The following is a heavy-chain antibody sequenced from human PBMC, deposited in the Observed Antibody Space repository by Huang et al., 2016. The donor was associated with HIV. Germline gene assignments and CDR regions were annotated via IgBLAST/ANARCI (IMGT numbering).Heavy chain of an antibody. CDR2: ILYDGNNK. V-gene: IGHV3-30-3*01. CDR1: GFTFSSYA. Sequence: QVQLVESGGGVVQPGRSLRLSCAASGFTFSSYAMHWVRQAPGKGLQWVALILYDGNNKYYADSVKGRFTISRDNSKNTVYLQVNSLRPEDTAVYYCAGGVGGTFDYWGQGALVTVSS. J-gene: IGHJ4*02. D-gene: IGHD1-26*01. CDR3: AGGVGGTFDY.